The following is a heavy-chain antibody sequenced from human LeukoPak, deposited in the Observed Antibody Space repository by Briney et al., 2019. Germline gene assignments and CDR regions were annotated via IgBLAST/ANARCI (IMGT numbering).Heavy chain of an antibody. CDR3: ARHMGSSWYDGDY. Sequence: GESLKISCNGSGYXFTSYWISWVRQMPGKGLEWMGRIDPSDSYTNYSPSFQGHVTISADKSISTAYLQWSSLKASDTAMYYCARHMGSSWYDGDYWGQGTLVTVSP. V-gene: IGHV5-10-1*01. J-gene: IGHJ4*02. CDR2: IDPSDSYT. D-gene: IGHD6-13*01. CDR1: GYXFTSYW.